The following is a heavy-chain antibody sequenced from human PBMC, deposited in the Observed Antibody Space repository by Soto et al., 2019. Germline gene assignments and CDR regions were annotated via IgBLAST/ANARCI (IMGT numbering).Heavy chain of an antibody. V-gene: IGHV4-31*03. CDR2: IYYSGST. J-gene: IGHJ6*02. Sequence: PSETLSLTCTVSGGSISSGGYYWSWIRQHPGKGLEWIGYIYYSGSTYYNPSLKSRVTISVDTSKNQFSLKLSSVTAADTAVYYCARDKAADHCISTSCYYYGMDVWGQGTTVTVSS. CDR1: GGSISSGGYY. D-gene: IGHD2-2*01. CDR3: ARDKAADHCISTSCYYYGMDV.